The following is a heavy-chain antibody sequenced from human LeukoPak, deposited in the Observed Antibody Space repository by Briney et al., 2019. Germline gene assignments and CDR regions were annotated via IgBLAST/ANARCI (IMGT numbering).Heavy chain of an antibody. CDR1: QFSFSSYS. CDR3: VRLRRNTDSSGYYYYYDY. D-gene: IGHD3-22*01. V-gene: IGHV3-21*01. Sequence: TGGSLRLSCGASQFSFSSYSCNWVRQAPGQGLEWVSSINKGATHMYYADSMKGRFTVSRDDAKNSLYLQMNSLRAEDTAVYYCVRLRRNTDSSGYYYYYDYWGRGTLVTVSS. J-gene: IGHJ4*02. CDR2: INKGATHM.